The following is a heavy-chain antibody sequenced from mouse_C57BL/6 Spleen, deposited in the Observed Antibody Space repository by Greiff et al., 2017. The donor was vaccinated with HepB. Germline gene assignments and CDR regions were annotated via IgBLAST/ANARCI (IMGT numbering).Heavy chain of an antibody. D-gene: IGHD1-1*01. V-gene: IGHV1-18*01. J-gene: IGHJ2*01. CDR2: INPNNGGT. CDR1: GYTFTDYN. CDR3: ARRDIITDYFDY. Sequence: VQLKQSGPELVKPGASVKIPCKASGYTFTDYNMDWVKQSHGKSLEWIGDINPNNGGTIYNQKFKGKATLTVDKSSSTAYMELRSLTSEDTAVYYCARRDIITDYFDYWGQGTTLTVSS.